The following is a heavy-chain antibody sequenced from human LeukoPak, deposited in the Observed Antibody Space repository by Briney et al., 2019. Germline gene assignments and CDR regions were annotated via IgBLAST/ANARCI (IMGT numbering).Heavy chain of an antibody. D-gene: IGHD6-13*01. V-gene: IGHV1-2*02. CDR1: GYTFTGYY. J-gene: IGHJ4*02. CDR2: INPSSGGT. CDR3: AREGDSSPSYGY. Sequence: GASVKVSCKASGYTFTGYYMHWVRQAPGQGLEWMGWINPSSGGTNYAQKFQGRVTMTRDTSISTAYMELSRLRSDDTAVYYCAREGDSSPSYGYWGQGTLVTVSS.